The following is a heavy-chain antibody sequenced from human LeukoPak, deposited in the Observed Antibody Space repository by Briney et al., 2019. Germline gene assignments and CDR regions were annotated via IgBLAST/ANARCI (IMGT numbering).Heavy chain of an antibody. Sequence: SETLSLTCAVYGGSFSGYYWSWIRQPPGKGLEWIGEINHSGSTNYNPSLKSRVTISVDTSKNQFSLKLSSVTAADTAVYYCARVDDYNCLDYWGQGTLVTVSS. CDR2: INHSGST. J-gene: IGHJ4*02. D-gene: IGHD5-24*01. V-gene: IGHV4-34*01. CDR3: ARVDDYNCLDY. CDR1: GGSFSGYY.